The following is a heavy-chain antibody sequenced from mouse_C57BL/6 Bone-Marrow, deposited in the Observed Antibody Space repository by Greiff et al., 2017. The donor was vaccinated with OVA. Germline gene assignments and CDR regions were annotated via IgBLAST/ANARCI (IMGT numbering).Heavy chain of an antibody. V-gene: IGHV1-81*01. CDR2: IYPRSGNT. CDR3: ARWKLRWILWFAY. D-gene: IGHD2-3*01. CDR1: GYTFTSYG. Sequence: VKLVESGAELARPGASVKLSCKASGYTFTSYGISWVKQRTGQGLEWIGEIYPRSGNTYYNEKFKGKATLTADKSSSTAYMELRSLTSEDSAVYFCARWKLRWILWFAYWGQGTLVTVSA. J-gene: IGHJ3*01.